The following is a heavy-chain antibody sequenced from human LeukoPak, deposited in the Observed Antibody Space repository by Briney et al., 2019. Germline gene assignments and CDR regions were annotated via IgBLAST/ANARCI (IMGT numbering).Heavy chain of an antibody. D-gene: IGHD3-3*01. CDR1: GYTFTSYG. Sequence: ASVKVSCKASGYTFTSYGIHWVRQAPGQRLEWMGWINAGNGNTKYSQKFQVRVTITRDTSASTAYMELTSLRSEDTAEYYCARRIRYDLGDFWGQGTLVTASS. V-gene: IGHV1-3*01. J-gene: IGHJ4*02. CDR3: ARRIRYDLGDF. CDR2: INAGNGNT.